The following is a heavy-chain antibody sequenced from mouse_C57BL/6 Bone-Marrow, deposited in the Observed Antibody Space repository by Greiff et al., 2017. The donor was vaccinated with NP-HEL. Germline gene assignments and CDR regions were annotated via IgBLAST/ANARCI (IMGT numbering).Heavy chain of an antibody. CDR2: IYPGGGYT. CDR1: GYTFTNYW. Sequence: VQLVESGAELVRPGTSVKMSCKASGYTFTNYWIGWAKQRPGHGLEWIGDIYPGGGYTNYNEKFKGKATLTADKSSSTAYMQFSSLTSEDSAIYYCARWLLRGYWYFDVWGTGTTVTVSS. CDR3: ARWLLRGYWYFDV. D-gene: IGHD2-3*01. V-gene: IGHV1-63*01. J-gene: IGHJ1*03.